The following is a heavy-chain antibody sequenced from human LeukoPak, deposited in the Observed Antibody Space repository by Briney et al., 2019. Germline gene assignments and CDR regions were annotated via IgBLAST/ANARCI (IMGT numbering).Heavy chain of an antibody. CDR1: GFTFDDYA. Sequence: PGRSLRLSCAASGFTFDDYAMHWVRQAPGKGLEWVSGISWNSGSIGYADSVKGRFTISRDNAKNSLYLQMNSLRAEDTAVYYCARDSTAGSRVVADWGQGTLVTVSS. CDR3: ARDSTAGSRVVAD. V-gene: IGHV3-9*01. J-gene: IGHJ4*02. D-gene: IGHD2-15*01. CDR2: ISWNSGSI.